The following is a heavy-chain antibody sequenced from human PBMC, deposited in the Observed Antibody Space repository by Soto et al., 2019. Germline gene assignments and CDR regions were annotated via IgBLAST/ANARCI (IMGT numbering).Heavy chain of an antibody. D-gene: IGHD1-26*01. CDR1: GGSISSYY. Sequence: SDTLSLTCTVSGGSISSYYWSWIRQPPGKGLEWIGYIYYSGSTNYNPSLKSRVTISVDTSKNQFSLKLSSVTAADTAVYYCAREQVGAPLNYFDYWGQGTLVTVSS. J-gene: IGHJ4*02. CDR3: AREQVGAPLNYFDY. V-gene: IGHV4-59*01. CDR2: IYYSGST.